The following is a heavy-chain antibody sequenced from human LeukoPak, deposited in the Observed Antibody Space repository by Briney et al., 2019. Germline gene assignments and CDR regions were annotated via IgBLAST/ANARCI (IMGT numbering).Heavy chain of an antibody. CDR1: GFTFSSYE. CDR3: ARCSGWYGDAFDI. Sequence: GGSLRLSCAASGFTFSSYEMNWVRQAPGKGLEWVSYISSSGSTIYYADSVKGRFTISRDNAKNSLYLQMNSLRAEDTAVYYCARCSGWYGDAFDIWGQGTMVTVSS. CDR2: ISSSGSTI. D-gene: IGHD6-19*01. V-gene: IGHV3-48*03. J-gene: IGHJ3*02.